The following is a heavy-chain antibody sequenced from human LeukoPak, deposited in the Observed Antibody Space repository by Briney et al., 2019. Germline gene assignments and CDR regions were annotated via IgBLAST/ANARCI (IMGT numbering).Heavy chain of an antibody. CDR3: ARLAVRGVIGY. CDR1: GFTFSSYA. CDR2: ISGNGGNT. V-gene: IGHV3-64*01. J-gene: IGHJ4*02. Sequence: PGGSLRLSCAASGFTFSSYAMHWVRQAPGKGLEYVSAISGNGGNTFYANSVKGRFTISRDNSKNTLYLQMGSLRAEDMAVYYCARLAVRGVIGYWGQGTLVTVSS. D-gene: IGHD3-10*01.